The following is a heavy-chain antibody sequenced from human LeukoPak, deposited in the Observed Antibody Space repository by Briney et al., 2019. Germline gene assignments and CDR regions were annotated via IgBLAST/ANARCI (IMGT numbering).Heavy chain of an antibody. V-gene: IGHV4-34*01. CDR3: ARGSGLRYFDWSKYYFDY. CDR2: INHSGST. J-gene: IGHJ4*02. CDR1: GGSFSGYY. D-gene: IGHD3-9*01. Sequence: KPSETLSLTCAVYGGSFSGYYWSWIRQPPGKGLEWIGEINHSGSTNYNPSLKSRVTISVDTSKNQFSPKLSSVTAADTAVYYCARGSGLRYFDWSKYYFDYWGQGTLVTVSS.